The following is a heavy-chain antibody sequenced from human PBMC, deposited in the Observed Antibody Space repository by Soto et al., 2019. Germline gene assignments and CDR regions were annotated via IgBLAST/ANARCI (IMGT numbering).Heavy chain of an antibody. CDR1: GGAFSSYD. Sequence: QVQLVQSGAEVKKPGSSVKVSCKTSGGAFSSYDISWVRQAPGQGLEWMGGFIPLFGTTNYAQKFQGRVTLTADESTSTVYMNLYSLRYEDTAVYYCARGLTEGYFGMDVWGQGTTVTVSS. J-gene: IGHJ6*02. CDR2: FIPLFGTT. CDR3: ARGLTEGYFGMDV. V-gene: IGHV1-69*01.